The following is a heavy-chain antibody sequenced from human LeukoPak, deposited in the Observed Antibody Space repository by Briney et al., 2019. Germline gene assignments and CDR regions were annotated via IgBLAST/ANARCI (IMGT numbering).Heavy chain of an antibody. CDR1: GGTFSSYA. CDR3: ARGEYCSSTSCHPEDWFDP. V-gene: IGHV1-69*05. D-gene: IGHD2-2*01. CDR2: IIPIFGTA. J-gene: IGHJ5*02. Sequence: GASVKVSCKASGGTFSSYAISWVRQAPGQVLEWMGGIIPIFGTANYAQKFQGRVTITTDESTSTAYMELSSLRSEDTAVYYCARGEYCSSTSCHPEDWFDPWGQGTLVTVSS.